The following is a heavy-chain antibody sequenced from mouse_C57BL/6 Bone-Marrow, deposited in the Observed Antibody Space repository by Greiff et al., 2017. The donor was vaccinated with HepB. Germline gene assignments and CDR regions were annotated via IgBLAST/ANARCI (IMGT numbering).Heavy chain of an antibody. V-gene: IGHV1-54*01. J-gene: IGHJ4*01. D-gene: IGHD1-1*01. CDR3: ARRPPVYYGSSYAMDY. CDR2: INPGSGGT. Sequence: QVQLQQSGAELVRPGTSVKVSCKASGYAFTNYLIEWVKQRPGQGLEWIGVINPGSGGTNYNEKFKGKATLTADTSSSTAYMRLSSLTSEDSAVYFCARRPPVYYGSSYAMDYWGQGTSVTVSS. CDR1: GYAFTNYL.